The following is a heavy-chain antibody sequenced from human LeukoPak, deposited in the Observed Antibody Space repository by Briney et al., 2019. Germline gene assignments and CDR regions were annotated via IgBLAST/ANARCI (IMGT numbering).Heavy chain of an antibody. Sequence: ASVKVSCKVSGYTITELSMHWVRQAPGKGLEWMGGFYPEDGETLYAQKFPGRVTMTEDTSTDTAYMALSRLRSEDPAVYYCATDSPEGAAALEYFQPWGPGKLVTVSS. J-gene: IGHJ1*01. CDR2: FYPEDGET. V-gene: IGHV1-24*01. D-gene: IGHD6-13*01. CDR3: ATDSPEGAAALEYFQP. CDR1: GYTITELS.